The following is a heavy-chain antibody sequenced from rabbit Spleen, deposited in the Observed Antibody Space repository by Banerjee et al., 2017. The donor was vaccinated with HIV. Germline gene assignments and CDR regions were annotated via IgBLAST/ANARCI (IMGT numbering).Heavy chain of an antibody. CDR1: GFSFSSTYY. V-gene: IGHV1S40*01. CDR3: ARDGAGSSYFNL. CDR2: IYADSSGST. J-gene: IGHJ4*01. D-gene: IGHD8-1*01. Sequence: QSLEESGGDLVKPEGSLTLTCTASGFSFSSTYYMCWVRQAPGKGLECIACIYADSSGSTYYASWAKGRFTISKTSSTTVTLQMTSLTVADTATYFCARDGAGSSYFNLWGPGTLVTVS.